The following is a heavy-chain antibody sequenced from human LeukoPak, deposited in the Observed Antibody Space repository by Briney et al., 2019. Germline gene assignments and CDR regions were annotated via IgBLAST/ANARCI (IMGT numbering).Heavy chain of an antibody. Sequence: PGGSLRLSCSASGFTFSSYAMAWVRQAPGKGLEYLSAIISNGGSAYYADSVKGRFTISRDNAKNSLYLQMSSLRAEDTAVYYCARDYASDYWGQGTLVTVSS. CDR1: GFTFSSYA. V-gene: IGHV3-64*04. CDR2: IISNGGSA. D-gene: IGHD3-10*01. J-gene: IGHJ4*02. CDR3: ARDYASDY.